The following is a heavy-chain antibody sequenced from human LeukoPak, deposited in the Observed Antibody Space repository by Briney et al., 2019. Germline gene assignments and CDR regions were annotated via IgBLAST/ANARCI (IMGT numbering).Heavy chain of an antibody. CDR1: GVSISSYY. V-gene: IGHV4-59*08. D-gene: IGHD4-17*01. CDR3: ASHWIYGDYVINYFVY. CDR2: IYYSGST. J-gene: IGHJ4*02. Sequence: SETLSLTCTVSGVSISSYYWSWIRQPPGKGLEWIGYIYYSGSTNYNPSLKSRVTISVETSKNQFSLKLSSVNAADTAVYYCASHWIYGDYVINYFVYWGQGTLVTVSS.